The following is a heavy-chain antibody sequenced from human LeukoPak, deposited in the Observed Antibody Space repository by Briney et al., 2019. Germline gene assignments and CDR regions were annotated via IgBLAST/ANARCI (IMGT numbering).Heavy chain of an antibody. CDR3: ARDEYRYGTYYYYYMDV. J-gene: IGHJ6*03. D-gene: IGHD5-18*01. CDR2: IYTSGST. CDR1: GGSISSGSYY. V-gene: IGHV4-61*02. Sequence: SETLSLTCTVSGGSISSGSYYWSWIRQPAGKGLEWIGRIYTSGSTNYNPSLKSRVTMSVDTSKNQFSLKLSSVTAADTAVYYCARDEYRYGTYYYYYMDVWGKGTTVTISS.